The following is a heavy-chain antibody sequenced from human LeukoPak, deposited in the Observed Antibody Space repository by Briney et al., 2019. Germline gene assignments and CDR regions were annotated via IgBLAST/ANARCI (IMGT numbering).Heavy chain of an antibody. J-gene: IGHJ4*02. CDR2: ISHDGNNK. D-gene: IGHD3-10*01. CDR1: GFTFSSNV. CDR3: ARDVYYGSGSYFFDY. Sequence: PGGSLRLSCAASGFTFSSNVMHWVRLAPGKGLEWVAAISHDGNNKYYADSVKGRFAISRDNSKNTLYLQMNSLRAEDTAVYYCARDVYYGSGSYFFDYWGQGTLVTVSS. V-gene: IGHV3-30*09.